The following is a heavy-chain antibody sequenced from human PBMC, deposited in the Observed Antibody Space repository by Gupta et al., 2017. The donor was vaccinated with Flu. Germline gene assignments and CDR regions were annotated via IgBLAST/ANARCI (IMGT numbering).Heavy chain of an antibody. V-gene: IGHV3-23*04. CDR1: GVPFSSIA. J-gene: IGHJ4*02. CDR2: IDYSGQNT. D-gene: IGHD3-10*01. CDR3: AKGNAPSMVRGIILNH. Sequence: GQLVEAGGGLVQPGRYMRLSCAAAGVPFSSIASNWVRQAPGKGLECVSSIDYSGQNTHYADSVRGRFTISRDNSKNTLFLQMNSLGVDDTAVYYCAKGNAPSMVRGIILNHWGQGTLVTVSS.